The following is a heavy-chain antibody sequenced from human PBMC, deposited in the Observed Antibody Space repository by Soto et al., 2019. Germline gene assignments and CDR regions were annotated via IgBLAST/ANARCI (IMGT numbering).Heavy chain of an antibody. D-gene: IGHD3-10*01. J-gene: IGHJ5*02. CDR3: AKRPNYGSGSYDNWFDP. Sequence: GPLRLSCAASVFTFSSYAMSWVRQAPGKGLEWVSAISGSGGSTYYADSVKGRFAISRDNSKNTLHLQMNSLRAEDTAVYYCAKRPNYGSGSYDNWFDPWGQGTLVTVSS. CDR1: VFTFSSYA. CDR2: ISGSGGST. V-gene: IGHV3-23*01.